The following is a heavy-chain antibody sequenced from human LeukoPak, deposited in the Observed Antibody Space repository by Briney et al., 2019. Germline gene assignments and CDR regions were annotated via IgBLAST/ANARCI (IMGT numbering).Heavy chain of an antibody. CDR2: INPNSGGT. J-gene: IGHJ4*02. D-gene: IGHD4-23*01. CDR3: ARDPGDYGGNRFDY. CDR1: GYTSTGYY. V-gene: IGHV1-2*02. Sequence: VKVSCKASGYTSTGYYLHWVRQAPGQGLEWMGWINPNSGGTNYAQKFQGRVTMTRDTSISTAYMELSRLRSDDTAVYYCARDPGDYGGNRFDYWGQGTLVTISS.